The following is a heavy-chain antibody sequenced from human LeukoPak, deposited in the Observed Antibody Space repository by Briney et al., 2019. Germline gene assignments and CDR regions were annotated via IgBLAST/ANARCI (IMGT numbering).Heavy chain of an antibody. Sequence: PSETLSLTCTVSGGSISSSSYYWGWIRQPSGKGLEWIGSIYYSGSTYYNPSLKSRVTISVDTSKNQFSLKLSSVTAADTAVYYCARDLTIFGVVPSNWFDPWGQGTLVTVSS. J-gene: IGHJ5*02. D-gene: IGHD3-3*01. V-gene: IGHV4-39*07. CDR2: IYYSGST. CDR3: ARDLTIFGVVPSNWFDP. CDR1: GGSISSSSYY.